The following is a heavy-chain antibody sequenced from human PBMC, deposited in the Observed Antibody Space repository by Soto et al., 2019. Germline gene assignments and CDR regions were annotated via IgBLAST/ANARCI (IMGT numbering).Heavy chain of an antibody. CDR2: ISGSGGST. CDR1: GFTFSSYA. J-gene: IGHJ4*02. CDR3: AKVPEQQGLDY. V-gene: IGHV3-23*01. Sequence: EVQLLESGGGLVQPGGSLRLSCAASGFTFSSYAMSWVRQAPGKGLGWVSAISGSGGSTYYADSVKARFTISRDNSKSTLYLQMNSLRAEDTAVYYCAKVPEQQGLDYWGQGTLVTVSS. D-gene: IGHD6-13*01.